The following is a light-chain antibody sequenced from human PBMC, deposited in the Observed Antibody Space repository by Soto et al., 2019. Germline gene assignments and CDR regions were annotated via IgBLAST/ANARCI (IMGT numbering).Light chain of an antibody. CDR1: SSDVGGYNY. J-gene: IGLJ1*01. CDR3: SSYTSSSTLSV. V-gene: IGLV2-14*01. Sequence: QSALTQPASVSGSPGQSITISCTGTSSDVGGYNYVSWYQQHPGKAPQLMIYEVSKRPSGVSNRFSGSKSGNTASLTISGLQAEDEADYYCSSYTSSSTLSVFGTGTKVTVL. CDR2: EVS.